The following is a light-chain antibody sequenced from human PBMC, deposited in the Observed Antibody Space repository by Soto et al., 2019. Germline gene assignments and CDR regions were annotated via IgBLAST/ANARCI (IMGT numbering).Light chain of an antibody. CDR2: DAS. CDR1: QDIRNH. J-gene: IGKJ4*01. CDR3: QQYDNLPLT. Sequence: DIQMTQSPSSLSASVGDRVTITCQASQDIRNHLNWYQQKSGKAPKLLIYDASDLETGVPSRFSGSGSGTDFTFTINSLQPEDIATYYCQQYDNLPLTFGGGTKVDIK. V-gene: IGKV1-33*01.